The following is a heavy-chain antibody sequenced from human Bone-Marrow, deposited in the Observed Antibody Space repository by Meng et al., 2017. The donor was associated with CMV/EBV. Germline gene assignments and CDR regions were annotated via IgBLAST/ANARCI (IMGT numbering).Heavy chain of an antibody. D-gene: IGHD1-1*01. CDR1: SGSICRGSYY. Sequence: HVRPKESGPGLPKPTPVLPLTCHFSSGSICRGSYYWNPTRKPAGKGLEWIGRTHTSGNTNYNPSLKSRVTISVDTSKNQLSLKVTSVTAADTAVYYCARGDRVELEPFDYWGRGILVTVSS. J-gene: IGHJ4*02. V-gene: IGHV4-61*02. CDR2: THTSGNT. CDR3: ARGDRVELEPFDY.